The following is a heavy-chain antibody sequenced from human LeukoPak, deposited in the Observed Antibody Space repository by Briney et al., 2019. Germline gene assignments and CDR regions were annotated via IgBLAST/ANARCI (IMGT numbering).Heavy chain of an antibody. Sequence: GGSLRLSCAASGFTFSSYWMTWVRQAPGKGLEWVANIKQDGSEKYYVVSVKGRFTISRDNAKNSLYLQMSSLRADDMAVYYCARTRSITMIVVPTPYYFDYWGQGTLVTVSS. CDR3: ARTRSITMIVVPTPYYFDY. V-gene: IGHV3-7*01. CDR1: GFTFSSYW. J-gene: IGHJ4*02. CDR2: IKQDGSEK. D-gene: IGHD3-22*01.